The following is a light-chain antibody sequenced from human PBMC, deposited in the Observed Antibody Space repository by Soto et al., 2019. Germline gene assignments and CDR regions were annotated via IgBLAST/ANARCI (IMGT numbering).Light chain of an antibody. CDR2: AAS. V-gene: IGKV1-39*01. CDR1: QSISIY. Sequence: DIQMTQSPSSLSASVGDRVTITCRASQSISIYLNWYQQKPGKAPKFLIYAASSLQSGVPSRFSGSGSGTDFTLTIISLQPEDSATYYCQQSNSTPYTFGQGTKLEIK. CDR3: QQSNSTPYT. J-gene: IGKJ2*01.